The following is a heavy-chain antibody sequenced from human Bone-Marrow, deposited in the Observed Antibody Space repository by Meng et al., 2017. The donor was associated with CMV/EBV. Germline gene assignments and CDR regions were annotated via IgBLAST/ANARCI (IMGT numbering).Heavy chain of an antibody. CDR3: ARGGDDSSDDYYYGMDV. V-gene: IGHV3-21*01. CDR2: ISSSSSYI. D-gene: IGHD3-22*01. J-gene: IGHJ6*01. Sequence: GESLKISCAASGFTFSSYAMHWVRQAPGKGLEWVSSISSSSSYIYYADSVKGRFTISRDNAKNSLYLQMNSQRAEDTAVYYCARGGDDSSDDYYYGMDVWGQGTTVTCSS. CDR1: GFTFSSYA.